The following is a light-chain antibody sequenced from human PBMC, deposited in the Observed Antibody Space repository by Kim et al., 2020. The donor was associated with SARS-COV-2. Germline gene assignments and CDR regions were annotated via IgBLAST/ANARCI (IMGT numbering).Light chain of an antibody. J-gene: IGKJ1*01. V-gene: IGKV1-27*01. Sequence: ASVGDRVTITCRASQDIANSLAWYQQKPGKVPQVLIYAASTLQSGVPSRFSGSGSGTEFTLTIGSLQTEDVATYYCQKYNSAPWTFGPGTRVDIK. CDR1: QDIANS. CDR3: QKYNSAPWT. CDR2: AAS.